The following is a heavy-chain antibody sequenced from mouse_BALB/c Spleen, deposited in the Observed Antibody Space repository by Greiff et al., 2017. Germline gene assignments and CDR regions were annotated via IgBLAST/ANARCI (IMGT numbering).Heavy chain of an antibody. CDR1: GFTFSSFG. J-gene: IGHJ4*01. CDR3: ARDGYLYAMDY. D-gene: IGHD2-3*01. Sequence: EVQGVESGGGLVQPGGSRKLSCAASGFTFSSFGMHWVRQAPEKGLEWVAYISSGSSTIYYADTVKGRFTISRDNPKNTLFLQMTSLRSEDTAMYYCARDGYLYAMDYWGQGTSVTVSS. CDR2: ISSGSSTI. V-gene: IGHV5-17*02.